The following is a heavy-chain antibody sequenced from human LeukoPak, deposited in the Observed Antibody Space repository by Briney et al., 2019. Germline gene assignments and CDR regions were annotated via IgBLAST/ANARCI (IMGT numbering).Heavy chain of an antibody. D-gene: IGHD1-26*01. Sequence: GGSLRLSCAASGFIFNYYTMNWVRQAPGKGPEWIASIDSSGSYIHYAASVKGRFTISRDNSRDSVYLQMNNLRADDTAVYYCARDIHSSRFDYWGHGTLVTVSS. CDR3: ARDIHSSRFDY. CDR1: GFIFNYYT. V-gene: IGHV3-21*01. J-gene: IGHJ4*01. CDR2: IDSSGSYI.